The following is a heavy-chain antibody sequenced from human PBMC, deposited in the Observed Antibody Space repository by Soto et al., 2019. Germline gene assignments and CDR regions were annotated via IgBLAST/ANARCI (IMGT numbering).Heavy chain of an antibody. CDR2: IYSGGST. D-gene: IGHD5-18*01. Sequence: GGPMRLYCAASGFTISSIYMSWVRQAPGKGLEWVSVIYSGGSTYYADSVKGRFTISRDNSKNTLYLQMNSLRAEDTAVYYCATTAMVTNGDRGYYYYYMDVWGKGTTVTVSS. V-gene: IGHV3-66*01. CDR3: ATTAMVTNGDRGYYYYYMDV. CDR1: GFTISSIY. J-gene: IGHJ6*03.